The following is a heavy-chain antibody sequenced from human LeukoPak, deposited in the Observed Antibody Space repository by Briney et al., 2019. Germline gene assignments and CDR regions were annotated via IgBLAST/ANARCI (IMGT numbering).Heavy chain of an antibody. CDR1: GFTFSSYS. J-gene: IGHJ4*02. Sequence: PGGSLRLSCAASGFTFSSYSMNWVRQAPGKGLEWVSSISSSSSYIYYADSVKGRFTISRDNAKNSLYLQMNSLRAEDTAVYYCASGIWSGYPYFDHWGQGTLVTVSS. D-gene: IGHD3-3*01. CDR3: ASGIWSGYPYFDH. CDR2: ISSSSSYI. V-gene: IGHV3-21*01.